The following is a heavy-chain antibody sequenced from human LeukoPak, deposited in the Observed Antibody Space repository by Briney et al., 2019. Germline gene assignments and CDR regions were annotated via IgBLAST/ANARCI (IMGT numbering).Heavy chain of an antibody. D-gene: IGHD2-2*01. J-gene: IGHJ6*02. CDR1: GYSFTSFL. CDR3: ARLGCSSTSCYGYYYYYGMDV. CDR2: IYPWDSDT. V-gene: IGHV5-51*01. Sequence: ESLKINWKGSGYSFTSFLIGWVRQVPGEGLEGVGIIYPWDSDTRYSPSFQGQVTISADKSISTAYLQWSSLKASDTAMYYCARLGCSSTSCYGYYYYYGMDVWGQGTTVTVSS.